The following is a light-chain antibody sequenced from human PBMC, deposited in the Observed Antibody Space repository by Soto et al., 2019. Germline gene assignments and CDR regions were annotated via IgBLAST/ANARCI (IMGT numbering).Light chain of an antibody. CDR2: DTY. CDR1: QSISSK. Sequence: EIVMTQSPATLSVSPGERATLSCRASQSISSKLAWYQQKPGQAPRLVIYDTYIRATGIPARFSGSGSGTEFTLTISSLQSEDFGAYYCQQYNNWFSITFGQGTRLETK. J-gene: IGKJ5*01. CDR3: QQYNNWFSIT. V-gene: IGKV3-15*01.